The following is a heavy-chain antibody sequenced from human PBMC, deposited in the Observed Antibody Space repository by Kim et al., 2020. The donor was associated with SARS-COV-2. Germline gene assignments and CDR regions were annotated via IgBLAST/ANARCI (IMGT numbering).Heavy chain of an antibody. J-gene: IGHJ6*02. D-gene: IGHD3-10*01. V-gene: IGHV3-73*01. Sequence: GGSLRLSCAASGFTFSGSAMHWVRQASGKRLEWVGRIRSKANSYATAYAASVKGRFTISRDDSKNTAYLQMNSLKTEDTAVYYCTSGDSMVRGGDPFNYYYYGMDVWGQGTTVTVSS. CDR3: TSGDSMVRGGDPFNYYYYGMDV. CDR1: GFTFSGSA. CDR2: IRSKANSYAT.